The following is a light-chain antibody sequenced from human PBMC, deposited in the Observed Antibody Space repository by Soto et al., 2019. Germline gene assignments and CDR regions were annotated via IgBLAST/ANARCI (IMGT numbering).Light chain of an antibody. CDR3: SSYTTSNTYV. J-gene: IGLJ1*01. CDR2: EVN. Sequence: QSVLAQPASVSGSPGQSITFSCTGTSSDIGVYNYVSWCQQHPGKAPKLMIYEVNNRPSGVSNRFSGSKSGNTASLTISGLQAEDEADYYCSSYTTSNTYVFGTGTKVTVL. CDR1: SSDIGVYNY. V-gene: IGLV2-14*01.